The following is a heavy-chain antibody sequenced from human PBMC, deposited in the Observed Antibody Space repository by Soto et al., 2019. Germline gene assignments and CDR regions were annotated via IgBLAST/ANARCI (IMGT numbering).Heavy chain of an antibody. Sequence: SGGSLRLSCAASGFTFSSYWMHWVRQAPGKGLVWGSRINSDGSSTSYADSVKGRFTISRDNAKNTLYLQMNSLRAEDTAVYYCARERGYCSGGSCYSPHYYYYYMDVWGKGTTVTAP. CDR1: GFTFSSYW. J-gene: IGHJ6*03. CDR2: INSDGSST. V-gene: IGHV3-74*01. D-gene: IGHD2-15*01. CDR3: ARERGYCSGGSCYSPHYYYYYMDV.